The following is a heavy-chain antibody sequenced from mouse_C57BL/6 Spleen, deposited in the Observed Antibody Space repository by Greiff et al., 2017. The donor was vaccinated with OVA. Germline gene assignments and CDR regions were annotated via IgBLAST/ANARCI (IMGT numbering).Heavy chain of an antibody. CDR3: ARVDYYGDY. CDR2: ISYDGSN. D-gene: IGHD1-1*01. J-gene: IGHJ2*01. V-gene: IGHV3-6*01. Sequence: EVQLVESGPGLVKPSQSLSLTCSVTGYSITSGYYWNWIRQFPGNKLEWMGYISYDGSNNYNPSLKNRISITRDTSKNQFFLKLNSVTTEDTATYYCARVDYYGDYWGQGTTLTVSS. CDR1: GYSITSGYY.